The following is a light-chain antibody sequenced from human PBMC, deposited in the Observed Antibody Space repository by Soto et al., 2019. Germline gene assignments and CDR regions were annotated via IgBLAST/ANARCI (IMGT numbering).Light chain of an antibody. J-gene: IGKJ1*01. V-gene: IGKV3-20*01. CDR3: QQYGSSGT. CDR2: GAS. Sequence: EIVWAQSPGTLSLSPGERAPLSCRASQSVSTNYLAWYQQKPGQAPRLLIYGASNRATGIQDRFSGSGSGTDFTLTISRLEPEDFAVYYCQQYGSSGTFGQGTKVDIK. CDR1: QSVSTNY.